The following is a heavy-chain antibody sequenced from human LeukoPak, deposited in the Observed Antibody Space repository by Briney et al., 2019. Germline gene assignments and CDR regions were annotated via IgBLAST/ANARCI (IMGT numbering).Heavy chain of an antibody. D-gene: IGHD3-22*01. CDR3: AKASGYYLDY. V-gene: IGHV3-11*05. J-gene: IGHJ4*02. CDR1: GFTFSDHY. Sequence: GGSLRLSCAASGFTFSDHYMNWIRQVPGKGLEWISYIGRSSGATNYADSVKGRFTISRDNARNSVYLQMNSLRVEDTAVYFCAKASGYYLDYWGQGTLVTVSS. CDR2: IGRSSGAT.